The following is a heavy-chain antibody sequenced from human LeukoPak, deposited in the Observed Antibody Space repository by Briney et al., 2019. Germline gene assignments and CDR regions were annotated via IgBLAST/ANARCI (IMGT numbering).Heavy chain of an antibody. CDR1: GYTFTIYG. J-gene: IGHJ4*02. Sequence: VASVKVSFTASGYTFTIYGISWVRQAPGQGLEWMGWISTYNGNTNSAQKFQGRVTITADKSTSTAYMELSSLRSEDTAVYYCATIPVDTAMVDYWGQGTLVTVSS. D-gene: IGHD5-18*01. V-gene: IGHV1-18*01. CDR2: ISTYNGNT. CDR3: ATIPVDTAMVDY.